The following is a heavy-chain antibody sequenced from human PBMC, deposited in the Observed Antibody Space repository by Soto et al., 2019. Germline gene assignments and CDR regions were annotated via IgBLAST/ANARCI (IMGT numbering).Heavy chain of an antibody. CDR3: AKDPHRADFWSGFDY. V-gene: IGHV3-23*01. CDR1: GFTFSSYA. CDR2: ISGSGGST. D-gene: IGHD3-3*01. Sequence: GSLRLSCAASGFTFSSYAMSWVRQAPGKGLEWVSAISGSGGSTYYADSVKGRFTISRDNSKNTLYLQMNSLRAEDTAVYYCAKDPHRADFWSGFDYWGQGTLVTVSS. J-gene: IGHJ4*02.